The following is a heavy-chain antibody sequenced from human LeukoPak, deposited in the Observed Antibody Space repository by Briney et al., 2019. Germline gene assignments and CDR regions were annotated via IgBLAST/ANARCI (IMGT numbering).Heavy chain of an antibody. V-gene: IGHV4-34*01. CDR2: INHSGST. J-gene: IGHJ4*02. Sequence: PSETLSLTCAVYGGSFSGYYWSWIRQPPGKGLEWIGEINHSGSTNYNPSLKSRVTISVDTSKNQLSLKLSSVTAADTAVYYCARVGYDYVWGSYRPNNYYFDYWGQGTLVTVSS. CDR1: GGSFSGYY. D-gene: IGHD3-16*02. CDR3: ARVGYDYVWGSYRPNNYYFDY.